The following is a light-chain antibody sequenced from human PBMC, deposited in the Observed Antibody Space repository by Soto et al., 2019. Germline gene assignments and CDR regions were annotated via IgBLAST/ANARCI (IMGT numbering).Light chain of an antibody. CDR1: QTISDW. J-gene: IGKJ1*01. CDR2: KAS. V-gene: IGKV1-5*03. Sequence: IQMTQSPSTLSASIGDRVTITCRASQTISDWLAWHQQKPGKAPKLLIYKASSLESGVPSRFSGSGSGTDFTLTISSLEPEDFAVYYCQQRSNWPPWTFGQGTKVDIK. CDR3: QQRSNWPPWT.